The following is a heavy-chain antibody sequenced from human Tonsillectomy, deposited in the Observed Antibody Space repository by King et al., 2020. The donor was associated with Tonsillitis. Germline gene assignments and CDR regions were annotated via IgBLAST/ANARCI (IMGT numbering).Heavy chain of an antibody. CDR2: ISGSGANT. J-gene: IGHJ3*02. CDR1: GFTFSRYA. Sequence: VQLVESGGGLVQPGGSLRLSCGASGFTFSRYAMNWVRQAPGEGLEWVSAISGSGANTNYADSVKGRFTISRDNSKNTLYLQVNSLRAEDTAVYYCAKTHYGSGSYNAFDIWGQGTMVTVSS. CDR3: AKTHYGSGSYNAFDI. V-gene: IGHV3-23*04. D-gene: IGHD3-10*01.